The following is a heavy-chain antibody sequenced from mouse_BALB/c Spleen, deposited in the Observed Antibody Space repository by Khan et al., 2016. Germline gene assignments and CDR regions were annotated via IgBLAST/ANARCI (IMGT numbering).Heavy chain of an antibody. CDR1: GFTFSSYG. J-gene: IGHJ3*01. Sequence: EVELVESGGDLVKPGGSLKLSCAASGFTFSSYGMSWVRQTPDKRLEWVATISSGGSYTYYPDSVKGRITISRDNAKNTLYLQMSSLKSEDTGMYYCARDGNYWLAYWSQGTLVTVSA. V-gene: IGHV5-6*01. CDR2: ISSGGSYT. D-gene: IGHD2-1*01. CDR3: ARDGNYWLAY.